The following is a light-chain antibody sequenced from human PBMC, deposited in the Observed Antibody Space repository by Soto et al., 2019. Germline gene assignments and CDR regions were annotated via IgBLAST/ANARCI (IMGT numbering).Light chain of an antibody. J-gene: IGLJ1*01. V-gene: IGLV2-8*01. CDR2: EVT. Sequence: QSVLTQPPSASGSPGRSVTISCTGTSSDVGAYNFVSWYQQLPGKAPKLMIYEVTKRPSGVPDRFSGSKSGNTASLTVSGLQAEDEADYYCSSYAGSITIYVFGTGTKLTVL. CDR3: SSYAGSITIYV. CDR1: SSDVGAYNF.